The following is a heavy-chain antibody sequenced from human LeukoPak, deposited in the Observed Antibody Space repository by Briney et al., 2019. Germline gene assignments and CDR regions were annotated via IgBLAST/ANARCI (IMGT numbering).Heavy chain of an antibody. CDR2: IRQDGTEK. D-gene: IGHD6-25*01. J-gene: IGHJ4*02. CDR1: GFTFSDYW. V-gene: IGHV3-7*01. Sequence: GGSLRLSCAASGFTFSDYWMSWVRQAPGKGLKWVANIRQDGTEKYYVDSVKGRFTISRDNAKNSLYLQMDSLRAEDTAVYYCARVPFYSSGSSGYYWGQGTLVTVSS. CDR3: ARVPFYSSGSSGYY.